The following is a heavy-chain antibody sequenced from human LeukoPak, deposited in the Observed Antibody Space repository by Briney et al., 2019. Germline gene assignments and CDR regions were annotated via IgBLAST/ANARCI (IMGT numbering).Heavy chain of an antibody. J-gene: IGHJ3*01. D-gene: IGHD2-21*01. Sequence: RAGGSLRLSCAASGFTFSDYYMSWIRQAPGKGLEWGSYISSSGSTIYYTDSVKGRFTISRDNAKNSLSLQMNSLRAADTAVYYCAKGKVNHDGALDAWGQGTLVTVAS. V-gene: IGHV3-11*01. CDR2: ISSSGSTI. CDR1: GFTFSDYY. CDR3: AKGKVNHDGALDA.